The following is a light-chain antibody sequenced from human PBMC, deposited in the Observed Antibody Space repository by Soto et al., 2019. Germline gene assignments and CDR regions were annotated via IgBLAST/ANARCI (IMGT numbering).Light chain of an antibody. Sequence: QSVLTQPSSVCVSPGQSITISCTGTSSDIGHYDYVSWYQQHPGKAPKLMIYHVTYRPSGVSNRYSGSKSGNSASLTISGLQADDEADYYCCSLTTSHTYVFGSGTKVTVL. V-gene: IGLV2-14*03. CDR2: HVT. J-gene: IGLJ1*01. CDR1: SSDIGHYDY. CDR3: CSLTTSHTYV.